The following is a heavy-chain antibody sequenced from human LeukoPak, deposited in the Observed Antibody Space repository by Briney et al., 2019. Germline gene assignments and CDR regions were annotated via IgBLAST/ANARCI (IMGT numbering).Heavy chain of an antibody. D-gene: IGHD2-2*01. CDR1: GGSFSGYY. CDR2: INHSGST. Sequence: PSETLSLTCAVYGGSFSGYYWSWIRQPPGKGLEWIGEINHSGSTNYDPSLKGRVTISVDTSKNQFSLKLSSVTAADTAVYYCAKYCSSTSCYPPGSFDYWGQGTLVTVSS. V-gene: IGHV4-34*01. J-gene: IGHJ4*02. CDR3: AKYCSSTSCYPPGSFDY.